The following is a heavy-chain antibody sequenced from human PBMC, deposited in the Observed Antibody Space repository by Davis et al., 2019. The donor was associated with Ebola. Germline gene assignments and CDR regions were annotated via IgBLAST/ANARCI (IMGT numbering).Heavy chain of an antibody. J-gene: IGHJ4*02. D-gene: IGHD3-10*01. Sequence: MPSETLSLTCTVSGGSISSSSYYWGWIRQPPGKGLEWIGSIYYSGSTYYNPSLKSRVTISVDTSKNQFSLKLSSVTAADTAVYYCARHLGPLLWFGFDYWGQGTLVTVSS. CDR1: GGSISSSSYY. CDR3: ARHLGPLLWFGFDY. V-gene: IGHV4-39*01. CDR2: IYYSGST.